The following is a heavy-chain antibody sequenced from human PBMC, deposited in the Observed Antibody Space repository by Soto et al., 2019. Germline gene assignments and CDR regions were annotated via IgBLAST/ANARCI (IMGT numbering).Heavy chain of an antibody. J-gene: IGHJ4*02. V-gene: IGHV3-30-3*01. Sequence: PGGSLRLSCAASGFTFSSYAMHWVRQAPGKGLEWVAVISYDGSNKYYADSVKGRFTISRDNSKNTLYLQMNSLRAEDTAVYYCARSSNSYALDYWGQGTLVTVSS. CDR2: ISYDGSNK. D-gene: IGHD5-18*01. CDR1: GFTFSSYA. CDR3: ARSSNSYALDY.